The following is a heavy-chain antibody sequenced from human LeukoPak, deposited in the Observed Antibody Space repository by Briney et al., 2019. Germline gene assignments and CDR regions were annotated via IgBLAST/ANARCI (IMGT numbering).Heavy chain of an antibody. CDR2: IYYSGST. CDR3: ARHVINGGNMDV. CDR1: GGSISSSSYY. Sequence: AETLSLTCTVSGGSISSSSYYWGWMRQPPGQGLEWIGSIYYSGSTYYNPSLKSRVTISVDTSKNQFSLKLSSVTAADTAVYYCARHVINGGNMDVWGKGTTVTVSS. D-gene: IGHD2-15*01. J-gene: IGHJ6*03. V-gene: IGHV4-39*01.